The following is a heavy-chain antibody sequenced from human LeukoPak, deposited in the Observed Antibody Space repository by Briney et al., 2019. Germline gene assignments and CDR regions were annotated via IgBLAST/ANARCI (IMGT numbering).Heavy chain of an antibody. D-gene: IGHD4-23*01. J-gene: IGHJ3*02. V-gene: IGHV3-21*01. CDR2: ITATSLHI. CDR3: ARVRSVGGNPHAFNI. Sequence: KTGGSLRLSCAASGVTFSGYSMNWVRQAPGKGLEWVSAITATSLHIYYADSVKGRFTISRDNAKNSLYLQMNSLRVEDTALYYCARVRSVGGNPHAFNIWGQGTMATVSS. CDR1: GVTFSGYS.